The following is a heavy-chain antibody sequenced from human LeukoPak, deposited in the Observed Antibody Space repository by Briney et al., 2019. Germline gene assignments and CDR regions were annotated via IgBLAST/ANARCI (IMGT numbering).Heavy chain of an antibody. J-gene: IGHJ4*02. CDR2: ISGSSSYI. V-gene: IGHV3-21*01. Sequence: KPGGSLRLSCAASGFTFSSYSMNWVRQAPGKGLEWVSSISGSSSYIYWADSMKGRFTISRDNAKNSLYLQMNSLRVEDTAVYYCARDSSGWSHGGYYFDSWGQGTLVTVSS. CDR3: ARDSSGWSHGGYYFDS. CDR1: GFTFSSYS. D-gene: IGHD6-19*01.